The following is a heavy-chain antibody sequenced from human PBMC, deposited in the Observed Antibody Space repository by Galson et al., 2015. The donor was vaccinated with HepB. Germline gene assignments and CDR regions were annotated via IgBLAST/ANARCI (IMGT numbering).Heavy chain of an antibody. D-gene: IGHD4-17*01. CDR1: GFTFSSYW. CDR3: ARVGAWGIDDYAY. V-gene: IGHV3-74*01. CDR2: INSDGSST. J-gene: IGHJ4*02. Sequence: SLRLSCAASGFTFSSYWMHWVRQAPGKGLVWVSRINSDGSSTSYADSVKGRFTISRDNAKNTLYLQMNSLRAEDTAVYYCARVGAWGIDDYAYWGQGTLVTVSS.